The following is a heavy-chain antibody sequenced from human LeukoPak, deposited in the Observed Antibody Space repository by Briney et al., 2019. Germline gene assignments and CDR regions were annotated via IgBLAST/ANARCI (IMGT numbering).Heavy chain of an antibody. J-gene: IGHJ4*02. Sequence: PSETLSPTCTVSGGSIRSYFWSWIRQPPGKGLEWIGYIYYSGSTNYNPSLKSRVTISVDTSKNQFSLKLSSVTAADTAVYYCARARYYYDSSAYFDYWGQGTLVTVSS. D-gene: IGHD3-22*01. CDR2: IYYSGST. CDR3: ARARYYYDSSAYFDY. V-gene: IGHV4-59*01. CDR1: GGSIRSYF.